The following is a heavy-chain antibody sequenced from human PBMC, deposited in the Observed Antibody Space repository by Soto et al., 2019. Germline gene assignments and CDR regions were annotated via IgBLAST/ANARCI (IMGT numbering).Heavy chain of an antibody. V-gene: IGHV3-23*01. J-gene: IGHJ6*02. D-gene: IGHD3-3*01. CDR3: AKRGITIFGVVTNYYSGVDV. Sequence: EAQLLESGGGLVQPGGSLRLSCDASRFTFSTFAMSWARQAPGQGLEWVSVISGSGGFTYYADSVKGRFTISRDNSKNTLFLQMNSLRVEDTAVYYCAKRGITIFGVVTNYYSGVDVWGQGTTVTVSS. CDR2: ISGSGGFT. CDR1: RFTFSTFA.